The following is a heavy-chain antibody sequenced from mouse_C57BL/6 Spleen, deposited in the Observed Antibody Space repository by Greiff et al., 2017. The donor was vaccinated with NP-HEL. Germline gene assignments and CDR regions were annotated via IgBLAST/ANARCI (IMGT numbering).Heavy chain of an antibody. J-gene: IGHJ4*01. CDR2: IWSGGST. V-gene: IGHV2-2*01. CDR3: ARRGYESYAMDY. CDR1: GFSLPSSG. D-gene: IGHD3-1*01. Sequence: QVQLKESGPGLVQPSQSLSITCTVSGFSLPSSGVHWVRQSPGKGLEWLGVIWSGGSTDYNAAFISRLSISKDNSKSQVFFKMNSLQADDTAIYYCARRGYESYAMDYWGQGTSVTVSS.